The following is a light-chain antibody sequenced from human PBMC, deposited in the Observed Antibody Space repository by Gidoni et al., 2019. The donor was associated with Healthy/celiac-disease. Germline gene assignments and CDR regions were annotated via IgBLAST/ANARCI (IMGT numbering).Light chain of an antibody. J-gene: IGKJ4*01. CDR2: AAS. Sequence: DIQMTQSPSSLSASVGDRVTITCRASQSISSYVNWYQQKPGKAPKLLIYAASSLQSGVPSRFSGSVSGTDFTLTISSLQPEDVATYYCQQSYSTPTFXGXTKVEIK. CDR1: QSISSY. V-gene: IGKV1-39*01. CDR3: QQSYSTPT.